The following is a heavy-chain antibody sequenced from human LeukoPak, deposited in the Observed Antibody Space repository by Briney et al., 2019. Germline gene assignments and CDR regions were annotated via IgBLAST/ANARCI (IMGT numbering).Heavy chain of an antibody. CDR1: GGSISSYY. CDR2: IYYSGST. CDR3: ARGSYYYHYVMDV. J-gene: IGHJ6*02. V-gene: IGHV4-59*08. D-gene: IGHD3-10*01. Sequence: SETLSLTCTVSGGSISSYYWSWIRQPPGKGLEWIGYIYYSGSTNYNPSLKSRVTISVDTSKNQFSLKLSSVTAADTAVYYCARGSYYYHYVMDVWGQGTTVTVSS.